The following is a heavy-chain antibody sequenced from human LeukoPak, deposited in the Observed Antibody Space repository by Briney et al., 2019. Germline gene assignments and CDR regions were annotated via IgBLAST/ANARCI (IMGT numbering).Heavy chain of an antibody. CDR2: ISAYNGNT. Sequence: GASVKVSCKASGYTFTTCGFIWVRQAPGQGLEWMGLISAYNGNTNYAQKLQGRVTMTTDTSTTTAYMELRSLRSDDTAVYYCARGGSITTIRGVIITDAFDIWGQGTMVTVSS. CDR3: ARGGSITTIRGVIITDAFDI. CDR1: GYTFTTCG. D-gene: IGHD3-10*01. V-gene: IGHV1-18*01. J-gene: IGHJ3*02.